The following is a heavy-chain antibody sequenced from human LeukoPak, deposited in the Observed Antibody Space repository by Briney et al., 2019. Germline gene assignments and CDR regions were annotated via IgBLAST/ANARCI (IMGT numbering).Heavy chain of an antibody. D-gene: IGHD5-18*01. Sequence: ASVKVSCKASGYTFTGYYMHWVRQAPGQGLEWMGWINPNSGGTNYAQKFQGRVTMTEDTSTDTAYMELSSLRSEDTAVYYCATSWGPYSYGYGYYWGQGTLVTVSS. V-gene: IGHV1-2*02. CDR3: ATSWGPYSYGYGYY. CDR2: INPNSGGT. CDR1: GYTFTGYY. J-gene: IGHJ4*02.